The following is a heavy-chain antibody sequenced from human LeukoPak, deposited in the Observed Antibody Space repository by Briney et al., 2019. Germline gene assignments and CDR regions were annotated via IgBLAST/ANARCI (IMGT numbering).Heavy chain of an antibody. J-gene: IGHJ4*02. CDR1: GVSISHYY. D-gene: IGHD6-25*01. CDR2: IDTNGST. Sequence: SETLSLTRTVSGVSISHYYWTWIRQPAGGGLEWIGRIDTNGSTNYNPSLESRVTMSSDTSNNQFSLNLMSVAAADTAVYYCARSQRQIDYWGQGVLVTVSP. CDR3: ARSQRQIDY. V-gene: IGHV4-4*07.